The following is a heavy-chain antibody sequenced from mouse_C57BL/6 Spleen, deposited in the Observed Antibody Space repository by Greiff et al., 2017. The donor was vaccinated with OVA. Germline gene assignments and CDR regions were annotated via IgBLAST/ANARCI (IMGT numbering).Heavy chain of an antibody. CDR3: ARKYYGSSYWYFDV. J-gene: IGHJ1*03. CDR2: IWTGGGT. Sequence: VKLVESGPGLVAPSQSLSITCTVSGFSLTSYAISWVRQPPGKGLEWLGVIWTGGGTNYNLALKSRLSISKDNSKSQVFLKMNSLQTDDTARYYCARKYYGSSYWYFDVWGTGTTVTVSS. D-gene: IGHD1-1*01. V-gene: IGHV2-9-1*01. CDR1: GFSLTSYA.